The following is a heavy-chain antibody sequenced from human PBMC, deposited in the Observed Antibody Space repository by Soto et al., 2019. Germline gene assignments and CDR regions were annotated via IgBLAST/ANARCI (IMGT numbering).Heavy chain of an antibody. CDR2: MNPNSGNT. Sequence: QVQLVQSGAEVKKPGASVKVSCKASGYTFTSYDINWVRQATGQGLEWMGWMNPNSGNTGYAQKFQSRVTMTRNTSISTAYMELSSLRSEDTAVYYCARGLLRYFDSLHAPYYYYGMDVWGQGTTVTVSS. CDR3: ARGLLRYFDSLHAPYYYYGMDV. J-gene: IGHJ6*02. V-gene: IGHV1-8*01. CDR1: GYTFTSYD. D-gene: IGHD3-9*01.